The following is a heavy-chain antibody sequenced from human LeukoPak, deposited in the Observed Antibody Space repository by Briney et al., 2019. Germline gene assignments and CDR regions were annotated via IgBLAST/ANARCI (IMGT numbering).Heavy chain of an antibody. CDR2: ISYDGGNK. J-gene: IGHJ4*02. CDR3: AKVFEVRGARRPKDY. V-gene: IGHV3-30*18. D-gene: IGHD3-10*01. CDR1: GFTFSDYG. Sequence: GRSLRLSCAASGFTFSDYGMHWVRQAPGKGLEWVALISYDGGNKFYADSVRDRFTISRDNSKNTMFLQMNSLRIEDTAVYYCAKVFEVRGARRPKDYWGQGTLVIVSS.